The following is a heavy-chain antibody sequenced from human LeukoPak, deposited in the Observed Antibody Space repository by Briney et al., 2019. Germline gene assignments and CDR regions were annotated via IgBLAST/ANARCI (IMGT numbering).Heavy chain of an antibody. D-gene: IGHD3-22*01. V-gene: IGHV5-51*01. Sequence: PGESLKISCKGSGYSFTSFWIGWVRQMPGKGLEWMGIIYPGDSDTRYSPSFQGQVTISADKSITTAYLQWSSLKASDTAMYYCARDTGSGYYYDAFDIWGQGTMVTVSS. CDR2: IYPGDSDT. CDR1: GYSFTSFW. J-gene: IGHJ3*02. CDR3: ARDTGSGYYYDAFDI.